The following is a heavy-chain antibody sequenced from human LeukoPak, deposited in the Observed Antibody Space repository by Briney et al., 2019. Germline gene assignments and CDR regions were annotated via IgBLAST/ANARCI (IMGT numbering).Heavy chain of an antibody. Sequence: SETLSLTCTVSGASISSYYWSWIRQSPGKGLEWIGCMYYGGNTNYNPSLKSRVTMSLDKSENQFSLKLSSVTAADTAVYYCAGASSSWYADYWGQGTLVTVSS. V-gene: IGHV4-59*01. CDR2: MYYGGNT. J-gene: IGHJ4*02. D-gene: IGHD6-13*01. CDR1: GASISSYY. CDR3: AGASSSWYADY.